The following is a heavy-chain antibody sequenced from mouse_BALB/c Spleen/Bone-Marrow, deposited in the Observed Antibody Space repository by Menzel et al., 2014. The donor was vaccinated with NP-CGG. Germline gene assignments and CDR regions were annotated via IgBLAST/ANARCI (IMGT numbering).Heavy chain of an antibody. CDR1: GFNIKDTY. D-gene: IGHD1-2*01. CDR2: IDPANGYS. CDR3: ALITTATFSYWYFDV. V-gene: IGHV14-3*02. J-gene: IGHJ1*01. Sequence: VHVKQSGAELVKPGASVKLSCTASGFNIKDTYMHWVKQRPEQGLEWIGRIDPANGYSIYDPKFQGKATITADTTSNTAHLQLSSLTSEDTAVCYCALITTATFSYWYFDVWGAGTTVTVSS.